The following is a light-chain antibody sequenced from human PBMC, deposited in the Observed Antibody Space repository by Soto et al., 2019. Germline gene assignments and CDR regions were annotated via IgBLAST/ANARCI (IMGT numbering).Light chain of an antibody. CDR1: SSNIGSNT. CDR3: AAWDDSLNGWV. CDR2: SNN. J-gene: IGLJ3*02. Sequence: QSVLTQPPSASGTPGQRVTISCSGSSSNIGSNTVNWYQQLPGTAPKLRIYSNNQRPSGVPDRFSGSKSGTSASLAISGLQSEEEADYYCAAWDDSLNGWVFGGGTKVTV. V-gene: IGLV1-44*01.